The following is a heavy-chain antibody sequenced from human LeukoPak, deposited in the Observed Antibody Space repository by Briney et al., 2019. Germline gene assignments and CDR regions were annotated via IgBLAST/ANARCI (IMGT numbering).Heavy chain of an antibody. CDR1: GFVFSSCA. D-gene: IGHD3-22*01. J-gene: IGHJ4*02. V-gene: IGHV3-23*01. CDR2: LSGSGSST. CDR3: AKDDAGYYKSIGF. Sequence: GGSLRLSCAASGFVFSSCAMSCVRQAPGKGLEWVSGLSGSGSSTYYADSVKGRFTISRDNSKNTLYLQMNSLRAEDTAVYYCAKDDAGYYKSIGFWGQGTLVTVSS.